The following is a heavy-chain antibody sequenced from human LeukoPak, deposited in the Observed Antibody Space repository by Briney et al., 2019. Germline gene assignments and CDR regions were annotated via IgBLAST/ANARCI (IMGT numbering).Heavy chain of an antibody. CDR3: SSFDH. D-gene: IGHD6-6*01. CDR2: VSYDGSSQ. Sequence: XXXXQAPVKGLDCVAVVSYDGSSQYYADSVKGRFTISRDNSRNTLFLEMNSLRGEDTAVYYCSSFDHWGQGTLVIVSS. V-gene: IGHV3-30*04. J-gene: IGHJ4*02.